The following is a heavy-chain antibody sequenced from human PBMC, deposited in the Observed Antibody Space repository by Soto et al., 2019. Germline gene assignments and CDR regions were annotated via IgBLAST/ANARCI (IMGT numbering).Heavy chain of an antibody. CDR3: ARDMRVFGGMDV. CDR2: IYRTESG. J-gene: IGHJ6*02. V-gene: IGHV4-4*07. Sequence: PSETLSLTGTVSGGSITSYYWRWIRQPAGKGLEWIGRIYRTESGSYGHSIKRRVRMSVDTSKNHFSLKLSSVTAADPAVYYCARDMRVFGGMDVWGQGTTVTVSS. CDR1: GGSITSYY. D-gene: IGHD3-3*01.